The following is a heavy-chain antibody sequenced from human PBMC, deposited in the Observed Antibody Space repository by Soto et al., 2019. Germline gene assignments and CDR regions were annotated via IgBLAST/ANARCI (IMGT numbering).Heavy chain of an antibody. CDR2: ISSSSSYT. D-gene: IGHD3-22*01. J-gene: IGHJ4*02. CDR1: VFTFSGYY. CDR3: ARDRLTYYYDSSAYHTLFDY. Sequence: GGSLRLSCAASVFTFSGYYMAWIRQAPGKGLDWVSYISSSSSYTNYADSVKGRFTISRDNAKNSLYLQMNSLRAEDTAVYYCARDRLTYYYDSSAYHTLFDYWGQGTMVTVSS. V-gene: IGHV3-11*06.